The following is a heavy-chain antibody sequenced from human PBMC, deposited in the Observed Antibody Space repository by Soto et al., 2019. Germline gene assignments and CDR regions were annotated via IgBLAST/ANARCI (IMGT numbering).Heavy chain of an antibody. CDR1: GGSFGSSAYY. J-gene: IGHJ5*02. Sequence: SETLSLTCGVSGGSFGSSAYYWGWIRQAPGKGLEWIGSINYSGSTYYNPSLKSRVTISVDTSRNQFSLKLSSVTAADTAPYYCSRRAPEGFDPWGKGTLVTVSS. V-gene: IGHV4-39*01. CDR3: SRRAPEGFDP. CDR2: INYSGST.